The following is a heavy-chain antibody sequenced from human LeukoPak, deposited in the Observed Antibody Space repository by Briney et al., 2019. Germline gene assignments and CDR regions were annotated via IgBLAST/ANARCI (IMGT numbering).Heavy chain of an antibody. CDR1: GYMFTSYG. D-gene: IGHD2-8*01. Sequence: ASVKVSCKASGYMFTSYGISWVRQAPGQGLEWMGWISTNKGNTNYAQRFQGRVTMTTDTSTSTAYMELRSLRSDDTAIYYCVRDIQWRFDPWGQGTLVTVSS. J-gene: IGHJ5*02. CDR3: VRDIQWRFDP. CDR2: ISTNKGNT. V-gene: IGHV1-18*01.